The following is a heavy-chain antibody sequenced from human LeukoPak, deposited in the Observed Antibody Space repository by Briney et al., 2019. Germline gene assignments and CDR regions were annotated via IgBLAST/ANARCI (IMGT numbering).Heavy chain of an antibody. Sequence: GGSLRLSCAASGFTFRTYSMYWVRQAPGKGLEWISSITSSSSYIYYADSLKGRFTVSRDNAKNSLYLQMNSLRDEDTAVYYCAMKWEFDYWGQGTLVTVSS. J-gene: IGHJ4*02. V-gene: IGHV3-21*01. CDR3: AMKWEFDY. CDR1: GFTFRTYS. CDR2: ITSSSSYI. D-gene: IGHD1-26*01.